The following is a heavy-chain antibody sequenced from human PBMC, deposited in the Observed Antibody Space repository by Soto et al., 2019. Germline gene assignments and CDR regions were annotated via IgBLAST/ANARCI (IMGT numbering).Heavy chain of an antibody. J-gene: IGHJ6*02. CDR2: LIPMFGTT. D-gene: IGHD3-9*01. V-gene: IGHV1-69*18. Sequence: QVQLVQSGAEVKTPGSSVKVSCKASGGTFSSYSINWVRQAPGQGLEWMGRLIPMFGTTDYAQRFQGRVTFTADESTRTASMEVTNQTSEDTAVYYCARAVVLTFTRFYDMDVWGQGTTVTVSS. CDR1: GGTFSSYS. CDR3: ARAVVLTFTRFYDMDV.